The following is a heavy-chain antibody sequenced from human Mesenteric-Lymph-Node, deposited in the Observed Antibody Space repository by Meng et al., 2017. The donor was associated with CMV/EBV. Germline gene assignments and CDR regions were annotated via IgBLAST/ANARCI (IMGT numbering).Heavy chain of an antibody. J-gene: IGHJ4*02. V-gene: IGHV3-7*01. CDR3: AKGMYYYDSSGPHDY. CDR1: GFRFSSYW. Sequence: GESLKISCAASGFRFSSYWMSWVRQAPGKGLEWVAKIKQDATERYYMDSVKGRFTISRDNAKNSLSLQMDSLRAEDTAVYYCAKGMYYYDSSGPHDYWGQGTLVTVSS. CDR2: IKQDATER. D-gene: IGHD3-22*01.